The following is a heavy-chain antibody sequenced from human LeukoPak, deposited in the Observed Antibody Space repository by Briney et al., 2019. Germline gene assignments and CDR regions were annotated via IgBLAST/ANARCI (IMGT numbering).Heavy chain of an antibody. CDR3: ARDFEYYYDSSGYYLG. V-gene: IGHV4-39*07. D-gene: IGHD3-22*01. J-gene: IGHJ4*02. Sequence: SETLSLTCTVSGGSISSSSYYWGWIRQPPGKGLEWIASIYYSGNTYYNPSLKSRVTISVDTSKNQFSLKLSSVTAADTAVYYCARDFEYYYDSSGYYLGWGQGTLVTVSS. CDR1: GGSISSSSYY. CDR2: IYYSGNT.